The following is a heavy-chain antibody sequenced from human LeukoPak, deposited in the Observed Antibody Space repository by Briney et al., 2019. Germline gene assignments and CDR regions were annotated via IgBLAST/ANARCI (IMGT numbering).Heavy chain of an antibody. D-gene: IGHD3-22*01. CDR2: ISSSGSII. V-gene: IGHV3-48*03. CDR3: TQGMNYDSSAYWRQN. J-gene: IGHJ1*01. CDR1: GFTFSSYE. Sequence: GGSLRLSCAASGFTFSSYEMNWVRQAPGKGREFISYISSSGSIIYYADSVKGRFTISRDNAKNSLYLQMNSLRGEDTAVYYCTQGMNYDSSAYWRQNWGEGKLVTVSS.